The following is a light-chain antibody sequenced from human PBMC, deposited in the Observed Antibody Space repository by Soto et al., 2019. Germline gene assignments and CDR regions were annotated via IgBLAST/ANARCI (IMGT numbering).Light chain of an antibody. V-gene: IGKV3-11*01. CDR1: QSINTY. CDR2: DAS. J-gene: IGKJ1*01. Sequence: ENVLTQSPATLSLSPGEGATLSCRASQSINTYLAWYQQKPGQAPRLLIYDASKRATGIPARFSGSGSGTNFTLTISSLQAEDVAVYYCQQYYSAPRTFGQGTKVDI. CDR3: QQYYSAPRT.